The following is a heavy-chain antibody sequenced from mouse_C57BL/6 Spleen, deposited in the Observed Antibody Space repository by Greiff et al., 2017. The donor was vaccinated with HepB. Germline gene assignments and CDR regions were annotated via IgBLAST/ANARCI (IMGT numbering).Heavy chain of an antibody. CDR2: INPNYGTT. J-gene: IGHJ2*01. CDR1: GYSFTDYN. D-gene: IGHD2-1*01. CDR3: AREDGNYRYFDY. V-gene: IGHV1-39*01. Sequence: RVEPGASVKISCKASGYSFTDYNMNWVKQSNGKSLEWIGVINPNYGTTSYNQKFKGKATLTVDQSSSTAYMQLNSLTSEDSAVYYCAREDGNYRYFDYWGQGTTLTVSS.